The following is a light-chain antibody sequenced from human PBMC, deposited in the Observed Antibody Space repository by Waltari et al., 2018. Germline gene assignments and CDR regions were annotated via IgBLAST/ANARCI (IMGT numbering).Light chain of an antibody. J-gene: IGLJ3*02. Sequence: QSVLTQPPSASGTPGQRVTISCSGSSSNIGSNVVNWYQQIPGTTPKLLIYRNDQRPAGVPDRLSGSKSGTSASLAISGLRSEDEADYYCAVWDDSLHGRWEFGGGTKLTVL. CDR1: SSNIGSNV. CDR3: AVWDDSLHGRWE. V-gene: IGLV1-44*01. CDR2: RND.